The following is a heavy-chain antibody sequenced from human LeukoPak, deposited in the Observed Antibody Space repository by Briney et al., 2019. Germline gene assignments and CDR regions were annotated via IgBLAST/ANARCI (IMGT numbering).Heavy chain of an antibody. CDR3: AKERLARGIDY. V-gene: IGHV3-23*01. J-gene: IGHJ4*02. CDR2: INNSGGST. D-gene: IGHD3-10*01. Sequence: GGSLRLSCAAYGFTFSNYAMSWVRQAPGKGLEWVSEINNSGGSTYYADSVKGRFTISRDNSKNTVYLQMNSLRAEDTAVYHCAKERLARGIDYWGQGSLVTVSS. CDR1: GFTFSNYA.